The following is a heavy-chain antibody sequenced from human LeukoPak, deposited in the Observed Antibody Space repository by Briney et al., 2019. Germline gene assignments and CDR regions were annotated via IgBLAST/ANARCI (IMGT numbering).Heavy chain of an antibody. CDR3: ARQKYRPESQHDY. CDR1: GGSISSSSYY. J-gene: IGHJ4*02. Sequence: PSETLSLTCTVSGGSISSSSYYWGWIRQPPGKGLEWIGSIYYSGSTYHNPSLESRVTISVDTSKNQFSLKLSSVTAADTAVYYCARQKYRPESQHDYWGQGTLVTVSS. CDR2: IYYSGST. V-gene: IGHV4-39*01. D-gene: IGHD3-16*02.